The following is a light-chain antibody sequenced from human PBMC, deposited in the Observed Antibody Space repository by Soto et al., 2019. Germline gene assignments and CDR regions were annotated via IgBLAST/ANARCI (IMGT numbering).Light chain of an antibody. V-gene: IGKV3D-15*01. Sequence: EIVMTQSPATLSVSSGEAITLSCRASQSVKNNLAWYQHKPGQSPRHLMYDACTRATGVPARFSAGGSGTEFTLVISSLQSEDAAVYYCQEYNARPPGTFGQGTKVEIK. CDR3: QEYNARPPGT. CDR1: QSVKNN. J-gene: IGKJ1*01. CDR2: DAC.